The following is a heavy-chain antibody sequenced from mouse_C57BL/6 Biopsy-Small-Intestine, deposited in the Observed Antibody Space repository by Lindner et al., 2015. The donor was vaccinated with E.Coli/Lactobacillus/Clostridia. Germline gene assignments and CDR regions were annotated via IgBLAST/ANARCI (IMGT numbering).Heavy chain of an antibody. CDR1: GYTFNSYA. J-gene: IGHJ4*01. CDR3: ARSPDRFLEWLLSDY. CDR2: ISAYNGHT. Sequence: SVKVSCKASGYTFNSYAISWVRQAPGQGLEWMGWISAYNGHTDYAQKFQDRVTMTTDTTTSTAYMELRSLRSDDTAVYYCARSPDRFLEWLLSDYWGQGTLVTVSS. V-gene: IGHV1-4*01. D-gene: IGHD1-1*01.